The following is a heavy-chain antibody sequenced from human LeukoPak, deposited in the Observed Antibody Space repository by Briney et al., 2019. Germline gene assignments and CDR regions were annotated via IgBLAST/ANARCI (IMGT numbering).Heavy chain of an antibody. CDR3: AKDLSRAVAADWFDP. V-gene: IGHV3-7*03. Sequence: GGSLRLSCAASRFTFSSYWVSWVRQAPGKGLEWVASIKQDGSDKYYVDSVKGRFTISRDNAKNTLYLQMTNLRAADTAVYYCAKDLSRAVAADWFDPWDQGSLVTVSS. CDR2: IKQDGSDK. J-gene: IGHJ5*02. CDR1: RFTFSSYW. D-gene: IGHD6-19*01.